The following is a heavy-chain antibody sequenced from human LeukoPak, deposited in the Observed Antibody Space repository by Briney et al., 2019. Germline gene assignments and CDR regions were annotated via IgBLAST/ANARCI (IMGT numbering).Heavy chain of an antibody. V-gene: IGHV1-2*04. CDR1: GYTFTGYY. CDR3: ARDRGYSSFDY. D-gene: IGHD6-13*01. J-gene: IGHJ4*02. Sequence: ASVNVSCKASGYTFTGYYMHWVRQAPGQGLEWMGWINPNSGGTNYAQKFQGWVTMTRDTSISTAYMELSRLRSDDTAVYYCARDRGYSSFDYWGQGTLVTVSS. CDR2: INPNSGGT.